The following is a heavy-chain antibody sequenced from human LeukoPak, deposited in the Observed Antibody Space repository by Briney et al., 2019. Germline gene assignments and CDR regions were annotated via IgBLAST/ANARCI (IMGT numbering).Heavy chain of an antibody. CDR2: IDPSDSYT. J-gene: IGHJ4*02. CDR1: GYSFTSYY. CDR3: AATYYDILTGRRKDYYFDY. D-gene: IGHD3-9*01. Sequence: GESLKISCKGSGYSFTSYYINWVRQMPGKGLEWMGRIDPSDSYTNYSPSFQGHVTISADKSISTAYLQWSSLKASDTAMYYCAATYYDILTGRRKDYYFDYWGQGTLVTVSS. V-gene: IGHV5-10-1*01.